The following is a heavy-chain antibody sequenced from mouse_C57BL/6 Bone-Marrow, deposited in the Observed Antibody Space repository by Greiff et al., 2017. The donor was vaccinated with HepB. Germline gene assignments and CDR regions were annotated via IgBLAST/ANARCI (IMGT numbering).Heavy chain of an antibody. CDR1: GFTFSNYW. J-gene: IGHJ1*03. Sequence: EVHLVESGGGLVQPGGSMKLSCVASGFTFSNYWMNWVRQSPEEGLEWVAQIRLKSDNYATHYAESVKGRFTISRDDSKSSVYLQMNNLRAEDTGIYYCTARLITTVVATDVWGTGTTVTVSS. CDR3: TARLITTVVATDV. D-gene: IGHD1-1*01. CDR2: IRLKSDNYAT. V-gene: IGHV6-3*01.